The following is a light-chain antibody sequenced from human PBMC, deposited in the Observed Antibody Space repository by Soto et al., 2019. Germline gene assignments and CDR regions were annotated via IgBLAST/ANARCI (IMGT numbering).Light chain of an antibody. J-gene: IGKJ1*01. V-gene: IGKV1-39*01. CDR1: QSISSY. Sequence: DIQMTQSPPSLSASVGDRVTITCRASQSISSYLNWYHQKPGKAPKLLIYSASSLQSGVPSRFSGSGSGTDFTLTISSLQPEDFATYYCQQSYSTPWTFGQGTKAEIK. CDR3: QQSYSTPWT. CDR2: SAS.